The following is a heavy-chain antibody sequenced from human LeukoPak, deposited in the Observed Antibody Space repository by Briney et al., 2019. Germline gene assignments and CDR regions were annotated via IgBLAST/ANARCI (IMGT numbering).Heavy chain of an antibody. D-gene: IGHD3-22*01. CDR1: GGSISSYY. Sequence: SETLSLTCTVSGGSISSYYWSWIRQPPGKGLEWIGSIYYSGSTYYNPSLKSRVTISVDTSKNQFSLKLSSVTAADTAVYYCARDLRTVYDSSGYNWFDLWGQGTLVTVSS. CDR2: IYYSGST. CDR3: ARDLRTVYDSSGYNWFDL. J-gene: IGHJ5*02. V-gene: IGHV4-59*12.